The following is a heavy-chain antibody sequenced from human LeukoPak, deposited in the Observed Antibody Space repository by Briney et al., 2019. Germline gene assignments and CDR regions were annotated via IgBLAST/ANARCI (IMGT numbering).Heavy chain of an antibody. V-gene: IGHV1-2*02. CDR2: INPNSGGT. CDR1: GYTFTGYY. Sequence: ASVKVSCKASGYTFTGYYMDWVRQAPGQGLEWMGWINPNSGGTNYAQKFQGRVTMTRDTSISTAYMELSRPRSDDTAVYYCAALYDFWSGYSTNWFDPWGQGTLVTVSS. J-gene: IGHJ5*02. D-gene: IGHD3-3*01. CDR3: AALYDFWSGYSTNWFDP.